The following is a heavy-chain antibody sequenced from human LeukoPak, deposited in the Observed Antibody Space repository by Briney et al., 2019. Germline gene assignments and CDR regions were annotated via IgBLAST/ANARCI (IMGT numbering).Heavy chain of an antibody. CDR3: VPATGNN. Sequence: PGGSLRLSCAAFGFTFSSYAMSWVRQAPGKGLEWASAISGSGGNTYYADSVKGRFTISRDNSKNTLHLLMNSLRADDTAVYYCVPATGNNWGQGTLVTVSS. V-gene: IGHV3-23*01. CDR1: GFTFSSYA. CDR2: ISGSGGNT. D-gene: IGHD1/OR15-1a*01. J-gene: IGHJ4*02.